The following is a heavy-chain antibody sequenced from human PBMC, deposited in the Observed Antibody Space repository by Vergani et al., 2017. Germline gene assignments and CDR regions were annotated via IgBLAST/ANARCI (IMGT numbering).Heavy chain of an antibody. V-gene: IGHV1-18*01. CDR1: GYTFTSYG. CDR3: ARESSFQWELLPYYFDY. J-gene: IGHJ4*02. D-gene: IGHD1-26*01. CDR2: ISAYNGNT. Sequence: QVQLVQSGAEVKKPGASVKVSCKSSGYTFTSYGITWVRQAPGQGLEWMGWISAYNGNTNYAQKFQGRVTITADKSTSTAYMELSSLRSEDTAVYYCARESSFQWELLPYYFDYWGQGTLVTVSS.